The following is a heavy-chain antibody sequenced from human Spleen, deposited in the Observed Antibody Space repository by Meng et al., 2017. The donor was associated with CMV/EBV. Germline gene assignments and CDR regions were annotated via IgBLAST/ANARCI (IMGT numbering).Heavy chain of an antibody. CDR3: ARHYCSGGSCLGPFDY. D-gene: IGHD2-15*01. V-gene: IGHV1-69*10. Sequence: SVKVSCKASGGTFSNYPISWVRQAPGQGLEWMGGIIPILGIANYAQKFQGRVTITADKSTSTAYMELSSLRSEDTAVYYCARHYCSGGSCLGPFDYWGQGTLVTVSS. CDR1: GGTFSNYP. J-gene: IGHJ4*02. CDR2: IIPILGIA.